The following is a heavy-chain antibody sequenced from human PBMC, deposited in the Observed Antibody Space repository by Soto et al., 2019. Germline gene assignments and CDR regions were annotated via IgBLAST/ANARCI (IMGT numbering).Heavy chain of an antibody. CDR1: GYTFTSFG. J-gene: IGHJ4*02. D-gene: IGHD4-17*01. Sequence: VQLVQSGAEVKKPGASVRVSCKASGYTFTSFGLSWVRQAPGQGPEWMGWISPESDKATYAHKFQGRITMTTDTSTTTAYMDLRSLRSYDTAVYYCTRDLFFLSPSTVTTGAYWGQGTLVSVS. V-gene: IGHV1-18*01. CDR2: ISPESDKA. CDR3: TRDLFFLSPSTVTTGAY.